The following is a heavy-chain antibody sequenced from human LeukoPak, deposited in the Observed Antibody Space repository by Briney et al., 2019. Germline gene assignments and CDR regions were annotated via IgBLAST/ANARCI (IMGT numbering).Heavy chain of an antibody. J-gene: IGHJ4*02. CDR1: GGTFSSYA. D-gene: IGHD1-26*01. V-gene: IGHV1-18*01. Sequence: ASVKDSCKASGGTFSSYAISWVRQAPGQGLEWMGWISAYNGNTNYAQKLQGRVTMTTDTSTSTAYMELRSLRSDDTAVYYCARDVAGGATFDYWGQGTLVTVSS. CDR2: ISAYNGNT. CDR3: ARDVAGGATFDY.